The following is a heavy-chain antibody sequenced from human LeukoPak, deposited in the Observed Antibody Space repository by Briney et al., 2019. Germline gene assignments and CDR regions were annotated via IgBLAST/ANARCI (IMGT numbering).Heavy chain of an antibody. CDR2: ISTSSTYI. V-gene: IGHV3-21*01. Sequence: PGGSLTLSCAASGFTFSSYSMNWVRQAPGKGREWVSSISTSSTYIYHADSVKGRFTISRDNAKNSLYLQMNSLRAEDTAVYYCARDPPFIIGTTFFDYWGQGTLVTVSS. D-gene: IGHD1-20*01. CDR3: ARDPPFIIGTTFFDY. J-gene: IGHJ4*02. CDR1: GFTFSSYS.